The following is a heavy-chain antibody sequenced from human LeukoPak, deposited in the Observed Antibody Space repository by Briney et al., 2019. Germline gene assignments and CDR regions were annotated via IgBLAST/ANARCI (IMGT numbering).Heavy chain of an antibody. CDR3: AKANSITIFGVISPVDY. J-gene: IGHJ4*02. V-gene: IGHV3-23*01. D-gene: IGHD3-3*01. CDR2: ISGSGGST. Sequence: GGSLRLSCAASGFTFSSYAMSWVRQAPGKGLEWVSAISGSGGSTYYADSVKGRFTIPRDISKNTLYLQMNSLRAEDTAVYYCAKANSITIFGVISPVDYWGQGTLVTVSS. CDR1: GFTFSSYA.